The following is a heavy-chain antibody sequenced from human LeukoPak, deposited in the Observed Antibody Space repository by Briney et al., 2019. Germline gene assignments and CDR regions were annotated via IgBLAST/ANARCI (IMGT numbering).Heavy chain of an antibody. CDR1: GGTFSSTT. Sequence: SVKVSCTASGGTFSSTTINWVRQAPGQGLEWMGXXTPIFRTPNYAQXFQGRVTITAVESMSTAYMELSSLRSEDTAVYYCARGWLAETTVVTPYNYWGQGTLVTVSS. V-gene: IGHV1-69*13. D-gene: IGHD2-21*02. J-gene: IGHJ4*02. CDR2: XTPIFRTP. CDR3: ARGWLAETTVVTPYNY.